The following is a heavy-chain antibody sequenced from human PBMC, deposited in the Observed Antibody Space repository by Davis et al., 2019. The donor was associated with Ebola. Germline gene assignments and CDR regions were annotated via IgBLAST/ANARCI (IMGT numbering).Heavy chain of an antibody. CDR2: ISNSGS. D-gene: IGHD3-22*01. CDR3: ARDSTYYYDSSGYFDAFDI. J-gene: IGHJ3*02. Sequence: PSETLSLTCTVSGGSFSSYFWYWIRQSPGKGLEWIGYISNSGSNSNSSLKSRVTVALDTSKNQFSLRLTSVTAADAAMYYCARDSTYYYDSSGYFDAFDIWGQGTMVNVSS. CDR1: GGSFSSYF. V-gene: IGHV4-59*01.